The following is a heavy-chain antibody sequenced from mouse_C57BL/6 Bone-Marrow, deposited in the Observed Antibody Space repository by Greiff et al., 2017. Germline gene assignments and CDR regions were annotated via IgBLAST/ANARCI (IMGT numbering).Heavy chain of an antibody. CDR1: GYTFTSYW. D-gene: IGHD2-5*01. J-gene: IGHJ3*01. CDR2: IDPSDSYT. Sequence: QVQLQQPGAELVMPGASVKLSCKASGYTFTSYWMHWVKQRPGQGLEWIGEIDPSDSYTNYNQKFKGKSTLTVDKSSSTAYSQLRSLPSEDSAVYYCARWAYYSNYRFAYWGQGTLVTVSA. CDR3: ARWAYYSNYRFAY. V-gene: IGHV1-69*01.